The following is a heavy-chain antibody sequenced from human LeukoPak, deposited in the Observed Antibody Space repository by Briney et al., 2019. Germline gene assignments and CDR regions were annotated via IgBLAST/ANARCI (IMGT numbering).Heavy chain of an antibody. CDR3: ANDINYYSPPDY. D-gene: IGHD2-21*01. J-gene: IGHJ4*02. V-gene: IGHV3-23*01. CDR2: ISCSGGTT. CDR1: GFTFSSYA. Sequence: GGSLRLSCEASGFTFSSYAMSWVRQAPGKGLEWVSVISCSGGTTYYADSVKGRFTISRDYSKNTLYLQMNSLRAEDTAVYYCANDINYYSPPDYWGQGTLVTVSS.